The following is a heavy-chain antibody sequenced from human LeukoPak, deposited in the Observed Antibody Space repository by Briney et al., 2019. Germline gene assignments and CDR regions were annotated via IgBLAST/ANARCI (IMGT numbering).Heavy chain of an antibody. CDR2: ISYDGSNK. D-gene: IGHD3/OR15-3a*01. CDR3: ATDSREWTGDWIDP. Sequence: GRSLSLSCAASGFTFSSYAMHWVRQAPGKGLVWVAVISYDGSNKYYADSVKGRFTISRDNSKNTLYLQMTSLRAEDTAVYYCATDSREWTGDWIDPWGQGTLVTVSS. V-gene: IGHV3-30*01. CDR1: GFTFSSYA. J-gene: IGHJ5*02.